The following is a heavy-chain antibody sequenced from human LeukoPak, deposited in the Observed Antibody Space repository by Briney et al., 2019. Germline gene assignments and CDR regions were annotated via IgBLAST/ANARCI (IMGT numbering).Heavy chain of an antibody. D-gene: IGHD3-9*01. V-gene: IGHV3-23*01. Sequence: PGASLRLSCAASGFTFSNYAMSWVRQAPGQGLEWVSAILGSGGSTYYADSVKGRFTVSRDNSKSTLYLQMNSLRAEDTALYYCAKWGDYDVLTGYYVPDYWGQGTLGTVSS. CDR2: ILGSGGST. J-gene: IGHJ4*02. CDR3: AKWGDYDVLTGYYVPDY. CDR1: GFTFSNYA.